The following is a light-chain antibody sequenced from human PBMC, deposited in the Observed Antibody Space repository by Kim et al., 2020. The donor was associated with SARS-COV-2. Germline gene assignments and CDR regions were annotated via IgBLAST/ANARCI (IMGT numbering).Light chain of an antibody. V-gene: IGLV3-19*01. CDR2: DKN. CDR1: SLRSYY. CDR3: NSRDSSGNHLV. Sequence: LGQTVRITCQGDSLRSYYARWYQQKPGQAPVLVIYDKNNRPSGIPDRFSGSSSGNTASLTITGAQAEDEADYYCNSRDSSGNHLVFGGGTQLTVL. J-gene: IGLJ3*02.